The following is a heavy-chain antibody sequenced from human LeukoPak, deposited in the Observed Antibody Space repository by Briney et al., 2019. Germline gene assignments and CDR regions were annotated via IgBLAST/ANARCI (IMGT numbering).Heavy chain of an antibody. CDR3: ARGAFTWIRHPYAMDV. CDR1: GFTFSSHS. CDR2: ISASSSTI. V-gene: IGHV3-48*04. Sequence: PGGSLRLSCVASGFTFSSHSMNWVRQAPGKGLEWVSYISASSSTIYYADSVKGRFTISRDNAKNSLYLRMDSLRAEDTALYYCARGAFTWIRHPYAMDVWGQGTTVTVSS. D-gene: IGHD5-18*01. J-gene: IGHJ6*02.